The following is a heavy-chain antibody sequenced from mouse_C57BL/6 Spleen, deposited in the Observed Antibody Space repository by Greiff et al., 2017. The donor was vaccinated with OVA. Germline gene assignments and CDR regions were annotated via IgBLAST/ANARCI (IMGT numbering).Heavy chain of an antibody. CDR1: GFTFKDYY. J-gene: IGHJ2*01. CDR3: ARSEFIATVVATGNYFDY. D-gene: IGHD1-1*01. Sequence: EVQLQQSGAELVKPGASVKLSCTASGFTFKDYYMHWVKQRPEQGLEWIGSIDPEDGETKYAPKFQGKATITADTSSNKAYLQLSSLTSEGTAVYYCARSEFIATVVATGNYFDYWGQGTTLTVSS. CDR2: IDPEDGET. V-gene: IGHV14-2*01.